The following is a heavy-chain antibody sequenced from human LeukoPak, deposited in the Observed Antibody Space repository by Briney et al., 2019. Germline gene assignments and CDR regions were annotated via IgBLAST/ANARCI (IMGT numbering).Heavy chain of an antibody. D-gene: IGHD3-16*01. Sequence: SETLSLTCTVSGGSISSGDYYWSWIRQPPGKGLEWIGYIYYSGSTYYNPSLKSRVTKSVDTSKNQFSLKLSSVTAADTAVYYCARARLGEYYGMDVWGQGTTVTVSS. J-gene: IGHJ6*02. CDR2: IYYSGST. CDR3: ARARLGEYYGMDV. CDR1: GGSISSGDYY. V-gene: IGHV4-30-4*01.